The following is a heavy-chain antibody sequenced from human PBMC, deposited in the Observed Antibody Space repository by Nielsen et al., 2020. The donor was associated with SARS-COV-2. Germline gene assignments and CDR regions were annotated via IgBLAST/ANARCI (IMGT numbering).Heavy chain of an antibody. CDR1: GFTFSSYS. CDR3: ARDEAAAGYYFDY. Sequence: GESLKISCAASGFTFSSYSMNWVRQAPGKGLEWVSSISSSSSYIYYADSVKGRFTISRDNAKNSLYLQMNSLRAEDTAVYYCARDEAAAGYYFDYWGQGTLVTVSS. J-gene: IGHJ4*02. CDR2: ISSSSSYI. V-gene: IGHV3-21*01. D-gene: IGHD6-13*01.